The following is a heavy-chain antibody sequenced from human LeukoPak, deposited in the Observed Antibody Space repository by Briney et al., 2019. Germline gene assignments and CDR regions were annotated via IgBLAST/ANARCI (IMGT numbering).Heavy chain of an antibody. CDR3: ARGAYDSGSYQYFFDY. V-gene: IGHV4-59*01. CDR2: IYYTGST. J-gene: IGHJ4*02. CDR1: GGSISPYY. Sequence: SETLSLTCTVSGGSISPYYWSWIRQPPGKGLEWIGYIYYTGSTDYNPSLKSRVTISLDTSKHQFSLRLTSVTAADTAVYYCARGAYDSGSYQYFFDYWGQGNLVTVSS. D-gene: IGHD3-10*01.